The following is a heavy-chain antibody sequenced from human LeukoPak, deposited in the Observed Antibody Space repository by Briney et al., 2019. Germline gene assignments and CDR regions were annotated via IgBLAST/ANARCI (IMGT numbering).Heavy chain of an antibody. CDR3: ARQERRYYDSSGYSNWFDP. Sequence: PSETLSLTCTVSGGSISSSSYYWGWIRQPPGKGLEWIGSIYYRWSTYYNPSLKSRVTISVDTSKNQFSLKLSSVTAADTAVYYCARQERRYYDSSGYSNWFDPWGQGTLVTVSS. CDR2: IYYRWST. J-gene: IGHJ5*02. D-gene: IGHD3-22*01. CDR1: GGSISSSSYY. V-gene: IGHV4-39*01.